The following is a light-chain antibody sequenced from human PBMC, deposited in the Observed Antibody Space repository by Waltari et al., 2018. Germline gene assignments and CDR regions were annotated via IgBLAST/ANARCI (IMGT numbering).Light chain of an antibody. CDR3: GAYTSDSTLI. V-gene: IGLV2-14*03. J-gene: IGLJ2*01. CDR2: DVS. CDR1: YNDIGGYTS. Sequence: QSVLTQPASVSGSPGQSLIISCTGTYNDIGGYTSVPWFQQYPGKAPKLLLYDVSSRPSGVSNRFSGSKSGSTASLTVSGLQADDEADYYCGAYTSDSTLIFGGGTKLTVL.